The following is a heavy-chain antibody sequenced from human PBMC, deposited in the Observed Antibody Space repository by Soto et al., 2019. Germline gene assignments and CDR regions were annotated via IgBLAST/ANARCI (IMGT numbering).Heavy chain of an antibody. CDR2: IYYSGST. V-gene: IGHV4-30-4*01. Sequence: QVQLQESGPGLVEPSQTLSLTCTVSGGSISSGDYYWSWIRQHTGKGLEWIGYIYYSGSTYYNPSLTSRATRSVGTCKNKFSLKLSSVTAADTAVYYGSRVRYGSAADYWCLGTLVTVS. D-gene: IGHD3-10*01. J-gene: IGHJ4*02. CDR1: GGSISSGDYY. CDR3: SRVRYGSAADY.